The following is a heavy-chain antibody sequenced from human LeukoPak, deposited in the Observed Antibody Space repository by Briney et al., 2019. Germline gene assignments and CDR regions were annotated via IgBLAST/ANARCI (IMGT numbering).Heavy chain of an antibody. CDR1: GFSFSSYA. V-gene: IGHV3-30-3*01. Sequence: GGSLRLSCAASGFSFSSYAMHWVRQAPGKGLEWVAVISYDGGNKYYADAVKGRFTISRENSKNTLYLQMNSLRAEDTAVYYCAKALGYGDYYFDYWGQGTLVTVSS. CDR2: ISYDGGNK. D-gene: IGHD4-17*01. CDR3: AKALGYGDYYFDY. J-gene: IGHJ4*02.